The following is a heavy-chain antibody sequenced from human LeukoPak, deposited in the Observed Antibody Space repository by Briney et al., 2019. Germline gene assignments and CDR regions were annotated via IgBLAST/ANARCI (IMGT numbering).Heavy chain of an antibody. CDR2: ISSSGSTI. D-gene: IGHD3-3*01. V-gene: IGHV3-48*03. CDR3: AKDGGMRLYYDFWSGYYPNWFDP. CDR1: GFTFSSYE. Sequence: PGGSLRLSCAASGFTFSSYEMNWVRQAPGKGLEWVSYISSSGSTIYYADSVKGRFTISRDNSKNTLYLQMNSLRAEDTAVYYCAKDGGMRLYYDFWSGYYPNWFDPWGQGTLVTVSS. J-gene: IGHJ5*02.